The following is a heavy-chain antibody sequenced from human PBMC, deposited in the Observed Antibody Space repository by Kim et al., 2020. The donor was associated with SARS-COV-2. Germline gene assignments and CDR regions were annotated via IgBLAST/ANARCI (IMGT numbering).Heavy chain of an antibody. Sequence: GESLKISCKGSGYSFTSYWIGWVRQMPGKGLEWMGIIYPGDSDTRYSPSFQGQVTISADKSISTAYLQWSSLKASDTAMYYCARIAAADNFSGMELDVWGQGTTVTVSS. J-gene: IGHJ6*02. D-gene: IGHD6-13*01. CDR2: IYPGDSDT. CDR3: ARIAAADNFSGMELDV. CDR1: GYSFTSYW. V-gene: IGHV5-51*01.